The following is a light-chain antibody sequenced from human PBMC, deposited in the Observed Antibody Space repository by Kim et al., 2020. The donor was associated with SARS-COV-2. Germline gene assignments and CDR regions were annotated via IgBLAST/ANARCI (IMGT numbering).Light chain of an antibody. CDR2: DVS. J-gene: IGLJ3*02. CDR3: CSYAGSYSWV. V-gene: IGLV2-11*01. Sequence: GQSVTISCTGNSSDVGGYNYVSWYQQHPGKAPKLMFYDVSKRPSGVPDRFSGSKSGNTASLTNSGLPAEDEADYYCCSYAGSYSWVFGGGTQLTVL. CDR1: SSDVGGYNY.